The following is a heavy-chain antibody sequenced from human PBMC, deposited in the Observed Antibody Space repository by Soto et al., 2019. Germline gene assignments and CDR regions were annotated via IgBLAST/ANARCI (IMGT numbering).Heavy chain of an antibody. J-gene: IGHJ5*02. CDR1: GFTFSSYA. V-gene: IGHV3-30-3*01. CDR2: ISYDGNNK. Sequence: QVQLVESGGGVVQPGGSLRLSFAASGFTFSSYAMHWVRQAPGKGLEGVTVISYDGNNKYYADSVEGRFTISRDNSKNTLYLQMNSLRTEDTGVYYCARSQQTTVTSPLADPWGQGTLVTVSS. D-gene: IGHD4-17*01. CDR3: ARSQQTTVTSPLADP.